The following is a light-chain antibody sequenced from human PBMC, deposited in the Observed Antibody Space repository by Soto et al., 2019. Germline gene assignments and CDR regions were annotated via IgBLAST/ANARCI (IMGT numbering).Light chain of an antibody. Sequence: EIVMTQSPAALSVSPGEGATLSCSASQSVSTGLAWYQQKPGLPPRLLIYSASTRATGVPARFSGSGSGTEFTLTISSLQSEDFAIYYCQQYDQRYTFGQGTKLEIK. V-gene: IGKV3-15*01. CDR3: QQYDQRYT. CDR2: SAS. CDR1: QSVSTG. J-gene: IGKJ2*01.